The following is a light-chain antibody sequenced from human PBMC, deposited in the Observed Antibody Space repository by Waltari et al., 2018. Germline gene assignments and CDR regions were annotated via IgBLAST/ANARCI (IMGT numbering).Light chain of an antibody. CDR3: ASYTTSDTIV. CDR1: SRDVGNYNY. CDR2: EVS. J-gene: IGLJ1*01. V-gene: IGLV2-14*01. Sequence: QSALTQPASLSGSPGQSITISCTGTSRDVGNYNYVSWDQHHPGKVPKVILYEVSNRPAGISSRFSGSKSGNTASLTISGLQADDEADYYCASYTTSDTIVFGTGTGVTVL.